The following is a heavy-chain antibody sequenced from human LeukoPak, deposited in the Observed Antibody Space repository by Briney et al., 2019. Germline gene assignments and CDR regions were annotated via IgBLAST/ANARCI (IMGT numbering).Heavy chain of an antibody. J-gene: IGHJ4*02. CDR2: INHSGST. D-gene: IGHD2-15*01. Sequence: SETLSLTCAVYGGSFSGYYWSWIRQPPGKGLGWIGEINHSGSTNYNPSLKSRVTISVDTSKNQFSLKLSSVTAADTAVYYCARTHPRARYCSGGSCYFFDYWGQGTLVTVSS. V-gene: IGHV4-34*01. CDR1: GGSFSGYY. CDR3: ARTHPRARYCSGGSCYFFDY.